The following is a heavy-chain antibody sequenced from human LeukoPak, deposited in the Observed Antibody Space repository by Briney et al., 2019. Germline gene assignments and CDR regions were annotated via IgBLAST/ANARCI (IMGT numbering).Heavy chain of an antibody. CDR1: GFIFDDYG. CDR3: ARDLGYKDYVSAFDI. J-gene: IGHJ3*02. Sequence: GGSLRLSCAASGFIFDDYGMTWVRHTPGKGLEWVSSITWIGGSTGYADSVKGRFTMSRDNAKNSLYLHMNSLRAEDTALYFCARDLGYKDYVSAFDIWGQGTMVTVSS. D-gene: IGHD5-24*01. V-gene: IGHV3-20*04. CDR2: ITWIGGST.